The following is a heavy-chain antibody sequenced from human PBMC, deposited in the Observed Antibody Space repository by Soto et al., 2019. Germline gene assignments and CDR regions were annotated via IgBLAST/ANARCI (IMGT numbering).Heavy chain of an antibody. J-gene: IGHJ3*02. D-gene: IGHD3-22*01. Sequence: QMQLVQSGPEVKKPGTSVKVSCKASGCTFTSSAVQWVRQARGQRLEWIGWIVVGSGNTNYAQKFQERVTITRDMSTSTAYMEMSSLRSEDTAVYYCAAAMTYYYESSDAFDIWGQGTMVTVSS. CDR2: IVVGSGNT. CDR1: GCTFTSSA. CDR3: AAAMTYYYESSDAFDI. V-gene: IGHV1-58*01.